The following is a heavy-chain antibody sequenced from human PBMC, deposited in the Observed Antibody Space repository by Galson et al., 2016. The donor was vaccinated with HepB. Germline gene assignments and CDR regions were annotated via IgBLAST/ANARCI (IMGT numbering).Heavy chain of an antibody. CDR3: AKGEVWGSRYFYGVDV. D-gene: IGHD7-27*01. CDR2: ISGRDGRT. J-gene: IGHJ6*02. CDR1: EFIVNNNY. V-gene: IGHV3-23*01. Sequence: SLRLSCAASEFIVNNNYMNCVRQAPGKGLEWVSGISGRDGRTYYADSVKGRFTISRDNSKNTLYLQINSLRAEDTAVYYCAKGEVWGSRYFYGVDVWGQGTTVTVSS.